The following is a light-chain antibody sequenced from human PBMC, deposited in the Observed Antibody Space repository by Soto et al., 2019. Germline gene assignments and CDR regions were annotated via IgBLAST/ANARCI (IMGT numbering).Light chain of an antibody. V-gene: IGKV1-33*01. J-gene: IGKJ3*01. CDR2: DAS. CDR1: QDISNY. Sequence: DIQMTQSPSSLSASVGDRVTITCQASQDISNYLNWYQQKPGEAPKLLIYDASNLETGVPSRFSGSGSGTDFTFTISSLQPEDIATYYCQQYDNFLFTFGPGTKVDIK. CDR3: QQYDNFLFT.